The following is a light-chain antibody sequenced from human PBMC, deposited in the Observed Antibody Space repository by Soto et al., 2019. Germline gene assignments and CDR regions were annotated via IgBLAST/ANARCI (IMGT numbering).Light chain of an antibody. Sequence: DVQMTQSPSSLSASVGDRVTITCRASQPISNYLNWYQQKAGEAPKVLIFGASSLQSGVPSKFSGSGYGTDFTLIINNLHPDDFATYYCQQTHAVPLTFGQWKRL. CDR2: GAS. CDR3: QQTHAVPLT. V-gene: IGKV1-39*01. J-gene: IGKJ5*01. CDR1: QPISNY.